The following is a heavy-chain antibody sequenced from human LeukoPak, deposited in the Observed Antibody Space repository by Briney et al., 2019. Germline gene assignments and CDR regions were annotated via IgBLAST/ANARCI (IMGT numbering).Heavy chain of an antibody. CDR3: AKDRLDEISSGCFDY. CDR1: GFTFSSYG. J-gene: IGHJ4*02. V-gene: IGHV3-30*18. Sequence: GRSLRLSCAASGFTFSSYGMHWVRQAPGKGLEWVAVISYDGSNKYYADSVKGRFTISRDNSKNTLYLQMNSLRAEDTAVYYCAKDRLDEISSGCFDYRGQGTLVTVSS. D-gene: IGHD3-22*01. CDR2: ISYDGSNK.